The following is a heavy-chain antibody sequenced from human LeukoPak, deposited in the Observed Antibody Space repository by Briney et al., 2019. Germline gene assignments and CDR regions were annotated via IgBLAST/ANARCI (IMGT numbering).Heavy chain of an antibody. CDR3: ARIRDGYNLAFDY. J-gene: IGHJ4*02. D-gene: IGHD5-12*01. Sequence: SETLSLTCAVYGGSFSGYYWSWIRQPPGKGLERIGEINHSGSTNYNPSLKSRVTISVDTSKNQFSLKLSSVTAADTAVYYCARIRDGYNLAFDYWGQGTLVTVSS. CDR2: INHSGST. V-gene: IGHV4-34*01. CDR1: GGSFSGYY.